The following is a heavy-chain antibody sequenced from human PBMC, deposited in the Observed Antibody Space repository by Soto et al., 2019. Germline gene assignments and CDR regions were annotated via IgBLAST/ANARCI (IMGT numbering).Heavy chain of an antibody. Sequence: AASVKVSCKASGGTFSSYAISWVRQAPGQGLEWMGGIIPIFGTANYAQKFQGRVTITADESTSTAYMELSSLRSEDTAVYYCARGPPPRAYELAWGYYYYGMDVWGQGTTVTVSS. CDR3: ARGPPPRAYELAWGYYYYGMDV. V-gene: IGHV1-69*13. J-gene: IGHJ6*02. CDR1: GGTFSSYA. CDR2: IIPIFGTA. D-gene: IGHD2-2*01.